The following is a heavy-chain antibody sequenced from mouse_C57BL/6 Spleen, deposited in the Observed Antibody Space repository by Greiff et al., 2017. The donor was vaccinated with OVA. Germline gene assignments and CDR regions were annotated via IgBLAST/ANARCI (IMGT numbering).Heavy chain of an antibody. Sequence: EVQLVESGGGLVQPKGSLKLSCAASGFSFNTYAMNWVRQAPGKGLEWVARIRSKSNNYATYYADSVKDRFTISRDDSESMLYLQMNNLKTEDTAMYYCVRSYDRAMDYWGQGTSVTVSS. D-gene: IGHD2-12*01. V-gene: IGHV10-1*01. J-gene: IGHJ4*01. CDR1: GFSFNTYA. CDR3: VRSYDRAMDY. CDR2: IRSKSNNYAT.